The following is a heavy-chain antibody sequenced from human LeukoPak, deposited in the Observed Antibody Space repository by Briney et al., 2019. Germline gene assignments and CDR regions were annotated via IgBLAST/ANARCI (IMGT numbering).Heavy chain of an antibody. CDR1: GFSFTSYA. V-gene: IGHV3-23*01. CDR2: INGLGDGT. CDR3: AKDRPNGMDA. Sequence: GGSLRLSCTASGFSFTSYALSWIRQAPGKGLEWVSGINGLGDGTYYADSVKGQFSISRDNSRNTMYLQMNSLGAEDTAVYYCAKDRPNGMDAWGQGTTVTVSS. J-gene: IGHJ6*02.